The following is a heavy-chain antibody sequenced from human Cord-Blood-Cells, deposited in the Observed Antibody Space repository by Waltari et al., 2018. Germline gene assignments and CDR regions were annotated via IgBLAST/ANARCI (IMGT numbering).Heavy chain of an antibody. Sequence: QVQLPQWGAGLLQPSETLSLTCAVYGRSFSGYYWRWIRQPPGTGLEWIGEINHSGSTNYNPSLKSRVTISVDTSKNQFSLKLSSVTAADTAVYYCARGHTMVRGVKGSNWFDPWGQGTLVTVSS. V-gene: IGHV4-34*01. CDR1: GRSFSGYY. CDR2: INHSGST. D-gene: IGHD3-10*01. CDR3: ARGHTMVRGVKGSNWFDP. J-gene: IGHJ5*02.